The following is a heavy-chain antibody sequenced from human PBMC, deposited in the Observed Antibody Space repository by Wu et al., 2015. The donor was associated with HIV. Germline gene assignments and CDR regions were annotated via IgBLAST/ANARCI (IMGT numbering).Heavy chain of an antibody. Sequence: QIQLVQSGAEVKKPGASVKVSCKASGYSFTSQGINWVRQAPGQGLEWMGWISANIANTKYAQKFQGRATMTTDTSTTTAYMELRSLRSDDTAVYYCARASQYSSSWFYFDYWGQGTLVPVSS. V-gene: IGHV1-18*01. J-gene: IGHJ4*02. CDR1: GYSFTSQG. D-gene: IGHD6-13*01. CDR2: ISANIANT. CDR3: ARASQYSSSWFYFDY.